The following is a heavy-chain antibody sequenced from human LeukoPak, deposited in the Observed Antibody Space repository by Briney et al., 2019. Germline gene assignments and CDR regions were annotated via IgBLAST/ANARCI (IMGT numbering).Heavy chain of an antibody. CDR1: GGSISSSGYY. D-gene: IGHD6-19*01. Sequence: SETLSLTCTVSGGSISSSGYYWGWIRQPPGKGLEWIGSVYYSGSTYHNPSLKSRVTISVDTSKNQFSLKLSSVTAADTAVYYCARPYSSGVKDAFDIWGQGTMVTVSS. J-gene: IGHJ3*02. V-gene: IGHV4-39*01. CDR2: VYYSGST. CDR3: ARPYSSGVKDAFDI.